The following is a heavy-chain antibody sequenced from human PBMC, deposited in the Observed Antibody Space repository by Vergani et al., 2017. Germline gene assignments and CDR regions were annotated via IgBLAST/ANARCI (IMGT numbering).Heavy chain of an antibody. D-gene: IGHD6-25*01. Sequence: QVQLQESGPGLVKPSETLSLTCTVSGGSISSYYWSWIRQPPGKGLEWIGYIYYSGSTNYNPSLKSRVTISVDTSKNQFSLKLSSVTAADTAVYYCARVDTQVPATSHVYYMDVWGKGTTVVVSS. J-gene: IGHJ6*03. CDR1: GGSISSYY. V-gene: IGHV4-59*01. CDR2: IYYSGST. CDR3: ARVDTQVPATSHVYYMDV.